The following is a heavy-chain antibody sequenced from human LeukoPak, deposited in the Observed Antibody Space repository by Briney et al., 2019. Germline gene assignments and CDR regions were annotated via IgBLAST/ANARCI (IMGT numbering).Heavy chain of an antibody. V-gene: IGHV4-59*02. CDR1: GASVNSYY. CDR2: ISDSGRT. CDR3: TKGYYEPFDS. Sequence: SETLSLTCAVSGASVNSYYWDWIRQPPGKGLEWIGCISDSGRTYYNPSLKSRVAISLGTSNNQFSLRLTSVTAADSAMYYCTKGYYEPFDSWGQGTLVTVSS. D-gene: IGHD3-22*01. J-gene: IGHJ4*02.